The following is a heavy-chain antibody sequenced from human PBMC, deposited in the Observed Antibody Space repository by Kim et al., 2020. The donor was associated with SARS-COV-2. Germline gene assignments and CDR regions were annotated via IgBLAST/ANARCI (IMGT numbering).Heavy chain of an antibody. J-gene: IGHJ4*02. Sequence: GGSLRLSCAASGFAMSSYSMGWVRQAPGKGLEWVSGIGASGDYKAYIDSVRGRFAISKDNSRDIMYLQMNSLRVEDTAVYFCVKYTKGASLGHKWGQGTL. CDR3: VKYTKGASLGHK. D-gene: IGHD6-6*01. CDR1: GFAMSSYS. CDR2: IGASGDYK. V-gene: IGHV3-23*01.